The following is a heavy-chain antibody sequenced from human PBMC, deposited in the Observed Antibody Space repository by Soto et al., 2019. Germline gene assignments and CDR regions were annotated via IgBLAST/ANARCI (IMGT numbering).Heavy chain of an antibody. D-gene: IGHD6-19*01. Sequence: PSETLSLTCTVSGYSISSGSYWGWIRQPPGKGPEWIASIYHGGTTFYNPSLKSRVTVSVDKSNNQFSLKLRSVTAADTAVYYCAKDHVMVVAGSTFDYWGHGTLVTVSS. CDR1: GYSISSGSY. V-gene: IGHV4-38-2*02. CDR3: AKDHVMVVAGSTFDY. J-gene: IGHJ4*01. CDR2: IYHGGTT.